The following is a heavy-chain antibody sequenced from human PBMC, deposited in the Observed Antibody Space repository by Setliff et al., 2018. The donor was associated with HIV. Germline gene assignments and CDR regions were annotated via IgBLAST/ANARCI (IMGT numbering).Heavy chain of an antibody. V-gene: IGHV1-3*04. Sequence: GASVKVSCKASGYTFTTYAIHWVRQAPGQRLEWMGWINTGNGNTKYSQKFQGRVTITRDTSASTAYMELSSLRSEDTAVYYCAREGKFRYYYYMDVWGKGTTVTVSS. CDR1: GYTFTTYA. CDR2: INTGNGNT. J-gene: IGHJ6*03. CDR3: AREGKFRYYYYMDV. D-gene: IGHD3-10*01.